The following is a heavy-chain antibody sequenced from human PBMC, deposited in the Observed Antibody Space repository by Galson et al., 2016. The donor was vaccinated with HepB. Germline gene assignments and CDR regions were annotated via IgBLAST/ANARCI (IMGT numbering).Heavy chain of an antibody. CDR3: ARGRLEKIDY. V-gene: IGHV3-48*01. CDR1: GFTFNNYS. CDR2: ISSSGIIR. D-gene: IGHD1-1*01. Sequence: SLRLSCAASGFTFNNYSMNWVRQAPGKGLEWVSYISSSGIIRYYADSVKGRFTISRDNAKNSLYLQMNSLRAEDTAVYYCARGRLEKIDYWGQGTLVTVSS. J-gene: IGHJ4*02.